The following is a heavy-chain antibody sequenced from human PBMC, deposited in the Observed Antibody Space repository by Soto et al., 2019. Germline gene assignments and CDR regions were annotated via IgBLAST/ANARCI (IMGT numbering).Heavy chain of an antibody. CDR3: AKDAKEISGWYQDRFDP. Sequence: PGGSLRLSCAASGFTFSSYAMSWVRQAPGKGLEWVSAISGSGGSTYYADSVKGRFTISRDNSKNTLYLQMNSLRAEDTAVYYCAKDAKEISGWYQDRFDPWGQGTLVTVSS. CDR1: GFTFSSYA. V-gene: IGHV3-23*01. D-gene: IGHD6-19*01. CDR2: ISGSGGST. J-gene: IGHJ5*02.